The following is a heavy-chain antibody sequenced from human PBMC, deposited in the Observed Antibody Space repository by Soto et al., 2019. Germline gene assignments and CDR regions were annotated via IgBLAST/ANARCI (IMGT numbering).Heavy chain of an antibody. CDR3: ARGSSRLGISWFDP. CDR1: GFAFSTYA. Sequence: GGSLRLSCAASGFAFSTYAMRWIRQAPGKGLEWVSSITSSGSGTYYPDSVRGRFTISRDNSKDTVYLQMNSLRAEDTAIYYCARGSSRLGISWFDPWGQGTLVTVSS. D-gene: IGHD3-9*01. J-gene: IGHJ5*02. CDR2: ITSSGSGT. V-gene: IGHV3-23*01.